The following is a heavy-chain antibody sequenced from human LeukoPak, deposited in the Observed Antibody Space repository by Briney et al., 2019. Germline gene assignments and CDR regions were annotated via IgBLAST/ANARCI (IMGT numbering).Heavy chain of an antibody. J-gene: IGHJ4*02. D-gene: IGHD3-22*01. Sequence: GGSLRLSCATSGFTFSSYAMSWVRQAPGKGLEWVSAISGSGGSTYYADSVKGRFTISRDSSKNTLYLQMNSLRAEDTAVYYCARGSGYFLDFDYWGQGTLVTVSS. V-gene: IGHV3-23*01. CDR3: ARGSGYFLDFDY. CDR1: GFTFSSYA. CDR2: ISGSGGST.